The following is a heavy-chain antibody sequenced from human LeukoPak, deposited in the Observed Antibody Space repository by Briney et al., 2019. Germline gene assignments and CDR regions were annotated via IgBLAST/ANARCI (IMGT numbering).Heavy chain of an antibody. CDR2: IYYSGST. Sequence: SETLSLTCAVYGGSFSGYYWGWIRQPPGKGLEWIGSIYYSGSTYYNPSLKSRVTISVDTSKNQFSLKLSSVTAADTAVYYCARADYGDVGAYSFDYWGQGTLVTVSS. D-gene: IGHD4-17*01. CDR1: GGSFSGYY. V-gene: IGHV4-34*01. J-gene: IGHJ4*02. CDR3: ARADYGDVGAYSFDY.